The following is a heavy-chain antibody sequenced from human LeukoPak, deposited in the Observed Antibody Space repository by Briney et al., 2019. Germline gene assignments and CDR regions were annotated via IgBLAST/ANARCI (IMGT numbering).Heavy chain of an antibody. V-gene: IGHV3-23*01. CDR2: ISDRGGST. CDR3: AKTRLTYCSSTSCYGSQDYYYGMDV. Sequence: GGSLRLSCVVSGITLSNYGMSWVRQAPGKGLEWVAGISDRGGSTNYADSVKGRFTISRDNSKNTLYLQMNSLRAEDTAVYYCAKTRLTYCSSTSCYGSQDYYYGMDVWGQGTTVTVSS. D-gene: IGHD2-2*01. CDR1: GITLSNYG. J-gene: IGHJ6*02.